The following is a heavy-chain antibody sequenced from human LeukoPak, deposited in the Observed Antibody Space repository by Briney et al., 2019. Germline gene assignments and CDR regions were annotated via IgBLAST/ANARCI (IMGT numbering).Heavy chain of an antibody. CDR1: GFTFSSYA. D-gene: IGHD3-10*01. J-gene: IGHJ4*02. CDR2: ISGSGGST. Sequence: GGSLRLSCAASGFTFSSYAMSWVRQAPGEGLEWVSAISGSGGSTYYADSVKGRFTISRDNSKNTLYLQMNSLRAEDTAVYYCATMGRGVGAFDYWGQGTLVTVSS. CDR3: ATMGRGVGAFDY. V-gene: IGHV3-23*01.